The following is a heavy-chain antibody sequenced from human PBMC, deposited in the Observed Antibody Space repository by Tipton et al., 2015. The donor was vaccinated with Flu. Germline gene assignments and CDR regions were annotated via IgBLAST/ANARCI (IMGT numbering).Heavy chain of an antibody. D-gene: IGHD3-10*01. CDR2: IYYSGST. V-gene: IGHV4-59*01. CDR1: GGSFSGYY. J-gene: IGHJ4*02. Sequence: TLSLTCAVYGGSFSGYYWSWIRQPPGKGLEWIGYIYYSGSTNYNPPLKSRVTISVDTSKNQYSLELSSVTAADTAAYHCARASSGPPRSHFDYWGQGTLVTVSS. CDR3: ARASSGPPRSHFDY.